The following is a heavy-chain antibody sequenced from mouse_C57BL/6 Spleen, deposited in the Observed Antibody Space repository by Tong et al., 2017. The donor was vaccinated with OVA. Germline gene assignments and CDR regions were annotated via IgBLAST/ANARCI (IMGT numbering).Heavy chain of an antibody. V-gene: IGHV5-4*01. Sequence: EVQLQESGGGLVQPGGSLKLSCAASGFTFSSYAMSWVRQTPEKRLEWVATISDGGSYTYYPDNVKGRFTISRDNAKNNLYLQMSHLKSEDTAMYYCARDYDGYYEGYWGQGTTLTVSS. CDR1: GFTFSSYA. CDR3: ARDYDGYYEGY. D-gene: IGHD2-3*01. CDR2: ISDGGSYT. J-gene: IGHJ2*01.